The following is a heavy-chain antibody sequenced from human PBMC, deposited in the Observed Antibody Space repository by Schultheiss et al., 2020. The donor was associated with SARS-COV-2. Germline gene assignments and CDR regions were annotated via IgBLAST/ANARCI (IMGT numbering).Heavy chain of an antibody. D-gene: IGHD2-2*01. CDR2: IYSGGST. Sequence: GGSLRLSCAASEFTFSDYYMSWVRQAPGKGLKWVSVIYSGGSTYYADSVKGRFTISRDNSKNTLYLQMNSLRAEDTAVYYCARVSRGYYYYGMDVWGQGTTVTVSS. V-gene: IGHV3-53*01. J-gene: IGHJ6*02. CDR3: ARVSRGYYYYGMDV. CDR1: EFTFSDYY.